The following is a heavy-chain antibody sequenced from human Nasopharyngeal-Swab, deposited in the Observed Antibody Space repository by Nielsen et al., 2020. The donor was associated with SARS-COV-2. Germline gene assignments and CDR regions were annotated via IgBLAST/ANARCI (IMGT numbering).Heavy chain of an antibody. Sequence: SETLSLTCAVDGAPFIDYYCTWLRQSPRKGLEWIGEITYSGSTNYNPSLKSRVTMSVDTSKKQFSLRLTSVTAADTAVYFCARGGLGTNPTYWYFDFWGRGDLVTVSS. CDR3: ARGGLGTNPTYWYFDF. V-gene: IGHV4-34*01. CDR1: GAPFIDYY. CDR2: ITYSGST. D-gene: IGHD7-27*01. J-gene: IGHJ2*01.